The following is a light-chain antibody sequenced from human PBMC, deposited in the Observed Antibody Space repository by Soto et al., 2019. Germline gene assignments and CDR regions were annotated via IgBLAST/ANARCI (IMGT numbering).Light chain of an antibody. Sequence: IQMTQSPSTLSAPVGDRVTITCQASQTISTLLAWFQHKPGKAPNLLIYDASNLESGVPSRFSGSGSGTEVTLTISILQSDDSATYFCQQYSHLVTFGQGTQLEIK. V-gene: IGKV1-5*01. CDR2: DAS. CDR1: QTISTL. J-gene: IGKJ2*01. CDR3: QQYSHLVT.